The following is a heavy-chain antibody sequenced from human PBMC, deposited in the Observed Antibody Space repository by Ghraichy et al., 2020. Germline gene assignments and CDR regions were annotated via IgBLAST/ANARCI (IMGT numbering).Heavy chain of an antibody. Sequence: GGSLRLSCAASGFTFRSYHMHWVRQAPGKGLEWVAAVWNDGTNTYYADSLKGRFTVSRDNSKNTVYLQMNTLRPEDTAMYYCVKDHRSKAVVAAKGGFDYWGQGTLVTVSS. CDR2: VWNDGTNT. J-gene: IGHJ4*02. V-gene: IGHV3-33*06. D-gene: IGHD2-15*01. CDR3: VKDHRSKAVVAAKGGFDY. CDR1: GFTFRSYH.